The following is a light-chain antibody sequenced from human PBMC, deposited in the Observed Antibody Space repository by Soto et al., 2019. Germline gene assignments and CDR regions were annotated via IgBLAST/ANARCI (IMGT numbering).Light chain of an antibody. Sequence: EIVLTQSPVTLSVSPVERATLSCRASQSVGNLLAWYQQRPGQAPRLLMYDVVNRATGIPARFSGSGSGTDFTLTISSLETEDSAVYYCQKSGSFGQGTKLEIK. CDR3: QKSGS. J-gene: IGKJ2*01. CDR2: DVV. V-gene: IGKV3-11*01. CDR1: QSVGNL.